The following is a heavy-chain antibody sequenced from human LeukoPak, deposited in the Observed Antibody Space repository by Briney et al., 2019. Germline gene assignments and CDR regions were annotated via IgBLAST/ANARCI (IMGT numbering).Heavy chain of an antibody. CDR2: INPNSGDT. J-gene: IGHJ4*02. V-gene: IGHV1-2*02. D-gene: IGHD3-10*01. Sequence: ASVKVSCKASGYTFTGYYMHWVRQAPGQGLEWMGWINPNSGDTNYAQKFQGRVTMTRDTSISTAYMELSRLRSDDTAVYFCARDPNGSFPGLDYWGQGTLVSVSS. CDR3: ARDPNGSFPGLDY. CDR1: GYTFTGYY.